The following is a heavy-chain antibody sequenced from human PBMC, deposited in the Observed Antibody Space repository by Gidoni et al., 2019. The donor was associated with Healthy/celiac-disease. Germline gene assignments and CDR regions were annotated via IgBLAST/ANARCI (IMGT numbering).Heavy chain of an antibody. CDR2: INPSGGST. CDR1: GYTFTSYY. D-gene: IGHD3-22*01. V-gene: IGHV1-46*01. J-gene: IGHJ3*02. Sequence: QVQLVQSGAEVKKPGASVKVSCKASGYTFTSYYMHWVRQAPGQGLEWMGIINPSGGSTSYAQKFQGRVTMTRDTSTSTVYMELSSLRSEDTAVYYCARDILADYYDSSGYYNAFDIWGQGTMVTVSS. CDR3: ARDILADYYDSSGYYNAFDI.